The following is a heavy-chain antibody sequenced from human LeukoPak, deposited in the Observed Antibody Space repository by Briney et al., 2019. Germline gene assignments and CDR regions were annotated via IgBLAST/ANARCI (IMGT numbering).Heavy chain of an antibody. CDR3: AELGITMIGGV. D-gene: IGHD3-10*02. J-gene: IGHJ6*04. Sequence: GGSLRLSCAASGFTFSTYAMSWVRQAPGKGLEWVSAISGSGGYTYYADSVMGRFTISRDNAKNSLYLQMNSLRAEDTAVYYCAELGITMIGGVWGKGTTVTISS. V-gene: IGHV3-23*01. CDR1: GFTFSTYA. CDR2: ISGSGGYT.